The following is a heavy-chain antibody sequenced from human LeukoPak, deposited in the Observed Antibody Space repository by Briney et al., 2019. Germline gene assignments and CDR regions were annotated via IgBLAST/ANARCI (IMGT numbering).Heavy chain of an antibody. Sequence: PGGSLRLSCAASGFTFSSYAMHWVRQAPGKGLEWVAVISYDGSNKYYADSVKGRFTISRDNSKNTLYLQMNSLRAEDTAVYYCAREGSSGGRNYYYYGMDVWGQGTTVTVSS. CDR2: ISYDGSNK. CDR1: GFTFSSYA. V-gene: IGHV3-30-3*01. J-gene: IGHJ6*02. CDR3: AREGSSGGRNYYYYGMDV. D-gene: IGHD3-22*01.